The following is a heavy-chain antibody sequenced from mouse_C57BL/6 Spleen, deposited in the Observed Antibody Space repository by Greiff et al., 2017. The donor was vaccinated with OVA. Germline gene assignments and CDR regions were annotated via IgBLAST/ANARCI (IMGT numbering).Heavy chain of an antibody. CDR2: IYPGDGDT. D-gene: IGHD1-1*01. CDR3: AREGYGSSYVGFAY. J-gene: IGHJ3*01. Sequence: VKLMESGAELVKPGASVKISCKASGYAFSSYWMNWVKQRPGKGLEWIGQIYPGDGDTNYNGKFKGKATLTADKSSSTAYMQLSSLTSEDSAVYFCAREGYGSSYVGFAYWGQGTLVTVSA. V-gene: IGHV1-80*01. CDR1: GYAFSSYW.